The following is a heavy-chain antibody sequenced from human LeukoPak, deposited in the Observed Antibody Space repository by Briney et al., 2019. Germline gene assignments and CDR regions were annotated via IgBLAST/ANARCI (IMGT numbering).Heavy chain of an antibody. Sequence: PGRSLGLSCAASGFTFSIYAMSWVRQAPGKGLEWVSAISGSGGSTYHADSVKGRFTISRDNSKNTLYLQMNSLRAEDTAVYYCAKCIVGATAPFDYWGQGTLVTVSS. J-gene: IGHJ4*02. CDR2: ISGSGGST. CDR1: GFTFSIYA. D-gene: IGHD1-26*01. V-gene: IGHV3-23*01. CDR3: AKCIVGATAPFDY.